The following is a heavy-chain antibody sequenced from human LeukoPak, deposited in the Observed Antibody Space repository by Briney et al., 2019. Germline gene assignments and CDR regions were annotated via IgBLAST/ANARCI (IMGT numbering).Heavy chain of an antibody. J-gene: IGHJ4*02. CDR3: AGSIAVAGSIDY. CDR2: LWYDGSNN. Sequence: GGSLRLSCAASGFTFSSYGMHWVRQAPGKGLEWVAVLWYDGSNNYYADSVKGRFTISRDNSKNTLYLQMNSLRAEDTAVYYCAGSIAVAGSIDYWGQETLVTVSS. V-gene: IGHV3-33*01. CDR1: GFTFSSYG. D-gene: IGHD6-19*01.